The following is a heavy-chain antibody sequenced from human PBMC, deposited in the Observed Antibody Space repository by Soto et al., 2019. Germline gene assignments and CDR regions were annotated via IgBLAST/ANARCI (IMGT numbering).Heavy chain of an antibody. V-gene: IGHV4-34*01. Sequence: PSETLSLTCAVYGGSFSGYYWGWIRQPPGKGLEWIGTMYSSENTYYNPSLLSRVTISVDTSKNEFSLRLSSVTAADTAVYYCARLNGYCISTNCHGYYGMDVWGQGTTVTVSS. CDR1: GGSFSGYY. D-gene: IGHD2-2*03. CDR2: MYSSENT. CDR3: ARLNGYCISTNCHGYYGMDV. J-gene: IGHJ6*02.